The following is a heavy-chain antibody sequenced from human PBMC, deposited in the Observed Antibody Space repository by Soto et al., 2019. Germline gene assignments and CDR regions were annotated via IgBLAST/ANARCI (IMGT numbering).Heavy chain of an antibody. CDR3: ARPSHSFFGRDPYQVLGYWYFDL. CDR1: GYRFTNYW. CDR2: IFPGDSDT. D-gene: IGHD2-21*02. V-gene: IGHV5-51*01. Sequence: GESLKISCKGSGYRFTNYWIGWVRQKPGKGLEWMGTIFPGDSDTRYSPSFQGQVTISADRSTSTAYLQWSSLNASGTAMYSCARPSHSFFGRDPYQVLGYWYFDLWARGTPVPGSP. J-gene: IGHJ2*01.